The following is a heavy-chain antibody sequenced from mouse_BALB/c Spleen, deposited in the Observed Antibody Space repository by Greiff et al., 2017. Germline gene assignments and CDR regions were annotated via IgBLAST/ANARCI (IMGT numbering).Heavy chain of an antibody. J-gene: IGHJ4*01. CDR2: ISSGGSYT. D-gene: IGHD2-4*01. V-gene: IGHV5-6*01. CDR1: GFTFSSYG. Sequence: EVKLMESGGDLVKPGGSLKLSCAASGFTFSSYGMSWVRQTPDKRLEWVATISSGGSYTYYPDSVKGRFTISRDNAKNTLYLQMSSLKSEDTAMYYCARPMITTGGVGAMDYWGQGTSVTVSS. CDR3: ARPMITTGGVGAMDY.